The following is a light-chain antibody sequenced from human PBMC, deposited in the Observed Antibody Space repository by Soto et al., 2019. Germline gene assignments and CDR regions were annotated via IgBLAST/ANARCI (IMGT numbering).Light chain of an antibody. CDR1: QSVSSNY. V-gene: IGKV3-20*01. J-gene: IGKJ2*01. Sequence: EIVLTQSPGTLSLSLGERVTLSCRASQSVSSNYLAWYQHRPGQAPRLLIHGVSSRATGIPDRFTGSGSGRDVTLTISSLEPEDSAVYYCQQYGRSPYSFGQGTKLEIK. CDR3: QQYGRSPYS. CDR2: GVS.